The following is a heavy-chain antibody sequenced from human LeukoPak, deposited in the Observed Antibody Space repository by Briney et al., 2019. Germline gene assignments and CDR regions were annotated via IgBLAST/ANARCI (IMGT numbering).Heavy chain of an antibody. V-gene: IGHV3-21*01. CDR3: ASDMVRGVISYDAFDI. Sequence: GGSLRLSCAASGFTFSSYSMNWVRQAPGKGLEWVSSICSSSSYIYYADSVKGRFTISRDNAKNSLYLEMNSLRAEDTAVSYCASDMVRGVISYDAFDIWGQGTMVTVSS. D-gene: IGHD3-10*01. CDR2: ICSSSSYI. J-gene: IGHJ3*02. CDR1: GFTFSSYS.